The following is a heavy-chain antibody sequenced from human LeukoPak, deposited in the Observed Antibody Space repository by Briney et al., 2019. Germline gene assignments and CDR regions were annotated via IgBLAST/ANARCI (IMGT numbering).Heavy chain of an antibody. CDR3: AKDLALRYYYDSSSGNWFDP. J-gene: IGHJ5*02. D-gene: IGHD3-22*01. CDR2: IRYDGSNK. V-gene: IGHV3-30*02. Sequence: GGSLRLSCAASGFTFSSYGMHWVRQAPGKGLEWVAFIRYDGSNKYYADSVKGRFTISRDNSKNTLYLQMNSLRAEDTAVYYCAKDLALRYYYDSSSGNWFDPWGQGTLVTVSS. CDR1: GFTFSSYG.